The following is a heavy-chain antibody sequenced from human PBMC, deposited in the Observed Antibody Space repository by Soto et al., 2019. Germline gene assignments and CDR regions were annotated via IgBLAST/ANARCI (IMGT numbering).Heavy chain of an antibody. Sequence: ASVKVSCKASGYTFTSYDINWVRQATGQGLEWMGWMNLNSGNTGYAQKFQGRVTMTRNTSISTAYMELSSPRSEDTAVYYCAREGDLYGDESIDCWGQGTQVTVSS. J-gene: IGHJ4*02. CDR1: GYTFTSYD. D-gene: IGHD4-17*01. V-gene: IGHV1-8*01. CDR3: AREGDLYGDESIDC. CDR2: MNLNSGNT.